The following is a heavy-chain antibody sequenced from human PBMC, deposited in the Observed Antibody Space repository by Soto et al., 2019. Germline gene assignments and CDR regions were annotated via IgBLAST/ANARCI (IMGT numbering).Heavy chain of an antibody. D-gene: IGHD1-1*01. Sequence: SLRLSCAASGFTFDDYAMHWVRQAPGKGLEWVSGISWNSGSIGYADSVKGRFTISRDNSKNSLYLQMNSLRAEDTAVYYCAKGTDYYFDYWGQGTLVTVSS. V-gene: IGHV3-9*01. J-gene: IGHJ4*02. CDR1: GFTFDDYA. CDR3: AKGTDYYFDY. CDR2: ISWNSGSI.